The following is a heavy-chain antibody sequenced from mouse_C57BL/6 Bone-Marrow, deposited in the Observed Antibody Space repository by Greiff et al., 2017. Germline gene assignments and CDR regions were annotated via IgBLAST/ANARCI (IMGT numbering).Heavy chain of an antibody. D-gene: IGHD2-1*01. J-gene: IGHJ2*01. CDR2: INYDGSST. V-gene: IGHV5-16*01. CDR1: GFTFSDYY. Sequence: EVMLVESEGGLVQPGSSMKLSCTASGFTFSDYYMAWVRQVPEKGLEWVANINYDGSSTYYLDSLKSRFIISRDNAKNILYLQMSSLKSEDTATYYCARSLPFDYWGQGTTLPVSS. CDR3: ARSLPFDY.